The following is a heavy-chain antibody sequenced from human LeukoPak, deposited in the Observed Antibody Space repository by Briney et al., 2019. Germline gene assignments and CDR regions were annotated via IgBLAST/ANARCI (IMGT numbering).Heavy chain of an antibody. CDR1: GFTFSSYA. Sequence: GGSLRLSCAASGFTFSSYAMSWVRHAPGKGLEWVSAISGSGGSTYYADSVKGRFTISRDNYKNTLYLQMNSLRAEDTAVYYCAKVKVTMVRGAIYYFDYWGQGTLVTVSS. D-gene: IGHD3-10*01. V-gene: IGHV3-23*01. J-gene: IGHJ4*02. CDR3: AKVKVTMVRGAIYYFDY. CDR2: ISGSGGST.